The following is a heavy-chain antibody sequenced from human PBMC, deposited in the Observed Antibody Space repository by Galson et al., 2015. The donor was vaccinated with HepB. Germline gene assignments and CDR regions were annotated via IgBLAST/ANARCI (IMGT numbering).Heavy chain of an antibody. V-gene: IGHV3-53*01. CDR1: GFILNTNS. Sequence: SLRLSCAASGFILNTNSKTWFPQAPGKGLEWVSITYSDGRTYYGDSVKGRFTVSRDNSENTLYFEMNSLRVDDTAMYYCSRTARAGNTGYALDIWGQGTMVTVSS. D-gene: IGHD5-12*01. CDR2: TYSDGRT. CDR3: SRTARAGNTGYALDI. J-gene: IGHJ3*02.